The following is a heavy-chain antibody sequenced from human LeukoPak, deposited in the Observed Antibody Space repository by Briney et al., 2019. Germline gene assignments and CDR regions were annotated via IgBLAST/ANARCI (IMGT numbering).Heavy chain of an antibody. J-gene: IGHJ4*02. V-gene: IGHV1-2*02. D-gene: IGHD1-26*01. CDR3: ARVDSGSYLFDY. CDR1: GYTFTGYY. CDR2: INPNSVGT. Sequence: ASVRVSCKASGYTFTGYYMHWVRQAPGQGLEWMGWINPNSVGTNYAQKSQGRVTMTRDTSISTAYMELSRLRSDDTAVYYCARVDSGSYLFDYWGQGTLVTVSP.